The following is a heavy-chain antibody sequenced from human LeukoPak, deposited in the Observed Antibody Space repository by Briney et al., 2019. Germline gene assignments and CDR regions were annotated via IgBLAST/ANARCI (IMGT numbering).Heavy chain of an antibody. CDR1: GYTFTSYD. CDR3: ARVVGAQLDYFDY. V-gene: IGHV1-8*03. D-gene: IGHD1-26*01. CDR2: MNPNSGNT. J-gene: IGHJ4*02. Sequence: ASVKVSCKASGYTFTSYDINWVRQATGQGLEWMGWMNPNSGNTGYAQKFQGRVTITRNTSVSTAYMELSSLRSEDTAVYYCARVVGAQLDYFDYWGQGTLVTVSS.